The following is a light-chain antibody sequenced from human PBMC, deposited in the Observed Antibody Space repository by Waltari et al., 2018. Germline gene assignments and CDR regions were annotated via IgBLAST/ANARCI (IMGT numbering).Light chain of an antibody. J-gene: IGLJ3*02. CDR1: RSNVGNHY. CDR2: DNN. CDR3: GTWDSSLSGSWV. Sequence: QSVLTQPPSVSAAAGQKVTISCSGSRSNVGNHYVSWYQQFPGTAPKLLIRDNNQAPAGMPHRYPGSKSATSATLDSTGLQTGDEADYYCGTWDSSLSGSWVFCGGTKLTVL. V-gene: IGLV1-51*01.